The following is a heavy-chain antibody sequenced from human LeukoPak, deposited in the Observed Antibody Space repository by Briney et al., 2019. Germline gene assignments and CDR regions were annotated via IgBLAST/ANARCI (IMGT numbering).Heavy chain of an antibody. J-gene: IGHJ4*02. CDR1: GFTFGSFA. CDR3: AKARGGYDLEMTYFDY. D-gene: IGHD1-26*01. CDR2: ISYVGSNK. Sequence: PGGSLRLSCEASGFTFGSFAMSWVRQAPGKGLEWVSVISYVGSNKYYADSVKGRFTISRDNSKNTLYLQMNSLRAEDTAVYYCAKARGGYDLEMTYFDYWGQGTLVTVSS. V-gene: IGHV3-30*04.